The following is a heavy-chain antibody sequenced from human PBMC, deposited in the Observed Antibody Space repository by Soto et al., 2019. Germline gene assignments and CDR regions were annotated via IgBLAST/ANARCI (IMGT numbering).Heavy chain of an antibody. Sequence: SVKVSCKASGGTFSSYTISWVRQAPGQGLEWMGRIIPILGIANYAQKFQGRVTITADKSTSTAYMELSSLRSEDTAVYYCASGLATVISPFDYWGQGTLVTVSS. D-gene: IGHD4-4*01. CDR1: GGTFSSYT. CDR2: IIPILGIA. CDR3: ASGLATVISPFDY. J-gene: IGHJ4*02. V-gene: IGHV1-69*02.